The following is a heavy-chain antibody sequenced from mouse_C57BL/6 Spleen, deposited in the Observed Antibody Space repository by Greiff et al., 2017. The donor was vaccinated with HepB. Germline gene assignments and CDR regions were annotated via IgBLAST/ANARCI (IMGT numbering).Heavy chain of an antibody. J-gene: IGHJ1*03. CDR1: GYTFTDYE. CDR3: TRSDYDGYFDV. V-gene: IGHV1-15*01. Sequence: QVQLKQSGAELVRPGASVTLSCKASGYTFTDYEMHWVKQTPVHGLEWIGAIDPETGGTAYNQKFKGKAILTADKSSSTAYMELRSLTSEDSAVYYCTRSDYDGYFDVWGTGTTVTVSS. CDR2: IDPETGGT. D-gene: IGHD2-4*01.